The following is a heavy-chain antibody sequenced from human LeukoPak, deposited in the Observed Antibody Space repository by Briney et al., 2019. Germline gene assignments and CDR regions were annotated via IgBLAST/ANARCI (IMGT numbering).Heavy chain of an antibody. V-gene: IGHV3-23*01. Sequence: PGGSLRLSCAASGFTFSSHGMNWVRQAPGKGLEWVSGIIPSGHTTYYADSVRGRFTISRDNSRNTLYLQMNSLRAEDTAVFYCARVTLDYYGSENFYNRFDPWGQGTLVTVSS. J-gene: IGHJ5*02. D-gene: IGHD3-10*01. CDR1: GFTFSSHG. CDR3: ARVTLDYYGSENFYNRFDP. CDR2: IIPSGHTT.